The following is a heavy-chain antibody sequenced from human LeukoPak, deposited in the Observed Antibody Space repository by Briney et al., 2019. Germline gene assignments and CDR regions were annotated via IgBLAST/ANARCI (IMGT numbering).Heavy chain of an antibody. D-gene: IGHD6-13*01. V-gene: IGHV4-34*01. J-gene: IGHJ4*02. Sequence: SETLSLTCAVYGGSFSGYYWSWIRQPPGKGLEWIGEINHSGSTNYNPSLKSRVTISVDTSKNQFPLKLSSVTAADTAVYYCARGYSSSWPLFDYWGQGTLVTVSS. CDR1: GGSFSGYY. CDR3: ARGYSSSWPLFDY. CDR2: INHSGST.